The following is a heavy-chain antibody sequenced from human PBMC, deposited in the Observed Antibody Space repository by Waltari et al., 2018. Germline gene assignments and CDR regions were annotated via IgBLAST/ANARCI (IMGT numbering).Heavy chain of an antibody. V-gene: IGHV1-69*14. Sequence: QVQLVQSGAEVKKPGSSVTVSCKASGGTFSSYAISWVRQAPGQGLAWMGGIIPIFGTANYAQKVQGRVTITADKATSTAYMELSSLRSEDTAVYYCARGGPPNPQGDAFDIWGQGTMVTVSS. CDR1: GGTFSSYA. J-gene: IGHJ3*02. D-gene: IGHD7-27*01. CDR2: IIPIFGTA. CDR3: ARGGPPNPQGDAFDI.